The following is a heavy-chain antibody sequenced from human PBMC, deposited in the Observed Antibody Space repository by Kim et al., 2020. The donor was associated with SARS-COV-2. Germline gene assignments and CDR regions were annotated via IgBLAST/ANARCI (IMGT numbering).Heavy chain of an antibody. CDR2: ISAYNGNT. CDR1: GYTFTSYG. V-gene: IGHV1-18*04. CDR3: ARVGGYYGSGSCLGLVAPHYYGMDV. D-gene: IGHD3-10*01. J-gene: IGHJ6*02. Sequence: ASVKVSCKASGYTFTSYGISWVRQAPGQGLEWMGWISAYNGNTNYAQKLQGRVTMTTDTSTSTAYMELRSLRSDDTAGYYCARVGGYYGSGSCLGLVAPHYYGMDVWGQGTTVTVSS.